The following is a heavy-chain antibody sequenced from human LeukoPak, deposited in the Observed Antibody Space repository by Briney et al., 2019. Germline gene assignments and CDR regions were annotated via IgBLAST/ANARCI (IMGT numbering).Heavy chain of an antibody. V-gene: IGHV3-30-3*01. CDR3: ANVPYSSNLGASFQH. J-gene: IGHJ1*01. D-gene: IGHD6-13*01. CDR2: ISYDGSNK. Sequence: GRSLRLSCAASGFTFSSYAMHWVRQAPGKGLEWVAVISYDGSNKYYADSVKGRFTISRDNSKNTLYLQMNSLRAEDTAVYYCANVPYSSNLGASFQHWGQGTLVTVSS. CDR1: GFTFSSYA.